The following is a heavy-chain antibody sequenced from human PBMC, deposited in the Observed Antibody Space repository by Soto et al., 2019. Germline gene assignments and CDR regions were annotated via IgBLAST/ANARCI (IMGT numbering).Heavy chain of an antibody. V-gene: IGHV1-2*02. J-gene: IGHJ6*02. CDR2: INPNSGGT. CDR3: AREGIVVAYNYGMDV. D-gene: IGHD2-2*01. CDR1: GYTFTGYY. Sequence: EASVKVSCKASGYTFTGYYMHWVRQAPGQGLEWMGWINPNSGGTNYAQKFQGRVTMTRDTSISTAYMELSRLRSDDTAVYYCAREGIVVAYNYGMDVWGQGTTVTVSS.